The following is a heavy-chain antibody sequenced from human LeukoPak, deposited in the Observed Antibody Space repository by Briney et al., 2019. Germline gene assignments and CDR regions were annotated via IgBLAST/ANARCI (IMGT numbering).Heavy chain of an antibody. V-gene: IGHV3-21*01. CDR3: ARGVVATIGS. CDR2: ISSGSSYI. CDR1: GFTFSSYS. Sequence: GGSLRLSCAASGFTFSSYSMNWVRQAPGKGLEWVSSISSGSSYIYYADSVKGRFTISRDNAKNSLYLQMNSLRAEDTAVYYCARGVVATIGSWGQGTLVTVSS. D-gene: IGHD5-12*01. J-gene: IGHJ4*02.